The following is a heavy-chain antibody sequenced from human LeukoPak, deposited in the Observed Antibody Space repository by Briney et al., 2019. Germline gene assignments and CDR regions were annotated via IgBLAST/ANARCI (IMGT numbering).Heavy chain of an antibody. V-gene: IGHV4-61*02. J-gene: IGHJ3*02. CDR3: ARKSMIVVPQGFDI. Sequence: SQTLSLTSTVSGGSISSGSYYWSWIRQPAGKGLEWIGRIYTSGSTNYNPSLRSRVTISVDTSKNQFSLKLSSVSAADTAVYYCARKSMIVVPQGFDIWGQGTMVTVSS. CDR1: GGSISSGSYY. D-gene: IGHD3-22*01. CDR2: IYTSGST.